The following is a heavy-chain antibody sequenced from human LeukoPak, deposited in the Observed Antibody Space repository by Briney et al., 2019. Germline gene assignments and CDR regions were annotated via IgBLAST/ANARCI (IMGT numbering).Heavy chain of an antibody. CDR3: TSYDFWSGSAYNFDY. CDR1: GFTFSGSA. CDR2: IRSKANSYAT. Sequence: GGSLRLSCAVSGFTFSGSAMHWVRQASGKGLEWVGRIRSKANSYATAYAASVKARFTISRDDSKNTAYLQMNSLKTEDTAVYYCTSYDFWSGSAYNFDYWGQGTLVTVSS. V-gene: IGHV3-73*01. J-gene: IGHJ4*02. D-gene: IGHD3-3*01.